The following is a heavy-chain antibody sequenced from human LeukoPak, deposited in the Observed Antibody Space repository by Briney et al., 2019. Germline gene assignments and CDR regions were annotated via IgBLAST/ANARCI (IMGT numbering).Heavy chain of an antibody. D-gene: IGHD6-19*01. CDR3: ARQAGIAVAGTAGGY. Sequence: GASLQISCKGSGYIFTSYWIGWVRQLPGKGLEWMGIIYPGDSDTRYSPSFQGQVTISADKSISTAYLQWSSLKASDTAMYYCARQAGIAVAGTAGGYWGQGTLVTVSS. V-gene: IGHV5-51*01. J-gene: IGHJ4*02. CDR1: GYIFTSYW. CDR2: IYPGDSDT.